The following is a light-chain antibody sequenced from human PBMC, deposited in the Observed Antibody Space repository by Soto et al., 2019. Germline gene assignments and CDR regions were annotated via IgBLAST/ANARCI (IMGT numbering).Light chain of an antibody. V-gene: IGLV1-47*01. Sequence: QSVLTQPPSASGTPGLRVTISCSGSSSNIGSNYVYWYQQLPGTSPKLLIYRNNQRPSGVPDRFSGSKSGTSASLAISGLRSEDEADYYCAAWDDSLSGGVFGGGTKVTVL. CDR3: AAWDDSLSGGV. CDR1: SSNIGSNY. J-gene: IGLJ3*02. CDR2: RNN.